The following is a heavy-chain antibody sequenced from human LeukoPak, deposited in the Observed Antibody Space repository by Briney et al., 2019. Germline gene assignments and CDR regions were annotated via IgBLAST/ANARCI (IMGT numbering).Heavy chain of an antibody. V-gene: IGHV4-34*01. CDR1: GGSFSGYY. J-gene: IGHJ5*02. CDR2: INHSGST. Sequence: PSETLSLTCAVYGGSFSGYYWSWIRQPPGKGLEWIGEINHSGSTNYNPSLKSRVTISVDTSKNQFSLKLSSVTAADTAVYYCARGDTMIVGPWAWFDPWGQGTLVTVSS. D-gene: IGHD3-22*01. CDR3: ARGDTMIVGPWAWFDP.